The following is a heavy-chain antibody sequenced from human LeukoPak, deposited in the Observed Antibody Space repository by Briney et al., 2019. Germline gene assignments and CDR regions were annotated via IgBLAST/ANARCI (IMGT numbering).Heavy chain of an antibody. CDR1: GGSISSNY. CDR3: ARDNGYYKWDY. Sequence: SETLSLTCTVSGGSISSNYWSWVRQPPGKGLEWIGYIYHSGSTSYNPSLKSRVTISIDTSKNQFSLKLSSVTAADTAVYYCARDNGYYKWDYWGQGTLVIVSS. J-gene: IGHJ4*02. CDR2: IYHSGST. V-gene: IGHV4-59*12. D-gene: IGHD1-26*01.